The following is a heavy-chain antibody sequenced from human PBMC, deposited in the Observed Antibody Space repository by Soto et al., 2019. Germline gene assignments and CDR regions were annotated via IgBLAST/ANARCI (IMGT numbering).Heavy chain of an antibody. D-gene: IGHD2-2*01. CDR2: LIPIFGTA. Sequence: QVQLVQSGAEVKKPGSSVKVSCKASGGTFSSYAISWVRQAPGQGLEWMGGLIPIFGTANYAQKFQGRVTITADESTSRAYMELSSLRSEDTAVYYCARDRLGYCSSTSYCRSNNWFDPWGQGTLVTVSS. V-gene: IGHV1-69*01. J-gene: IGHJ5*02. CDR3: ARDRLGYCSSTSYCRSNNWFDP. CDR1: GGTFSSYA.